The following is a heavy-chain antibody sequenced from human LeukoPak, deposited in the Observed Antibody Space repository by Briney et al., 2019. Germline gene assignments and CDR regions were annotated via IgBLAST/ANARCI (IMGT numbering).Heavy chain of an antibody. Sequence: SGGSLRLSWTFSGLTFRSYWMNWVRQAPGKGLEWVANINPGGNEIRSVDSVKGRSIISRDNAKNSLDLQMSSLRVEDTAVYYCMCWGTDNHWGQGILVTVSS. V-gene: IGHV3-7*01. J-gene: IGHJ4*02. D-gene: IGHD7-27*01. CDR2: INPGGNEI. CDR3: MCWGTDNH. CDR1: GLTFRSYW.